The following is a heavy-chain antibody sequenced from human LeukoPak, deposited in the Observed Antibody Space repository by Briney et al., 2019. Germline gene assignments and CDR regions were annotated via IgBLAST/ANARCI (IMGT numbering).Heavy chain of an antibody. CDR2: VYYTGST. Sequence: SETLSLTCTVSGDFITAYYWSWIRQPPGKVLEGIGYVYYTGSTEYNPSLRSRVTISLEMSKHQFSLDLTSVTAADTAVYYCATNTGTVFDYWGQGALVTVSS. V-gene: IGHV4-59*01. J-gene: IGHJ4*02. CDR3: ATNTGTVFDY. CDR1: GDFITAYY. D-gene: IGHD7-27*01.